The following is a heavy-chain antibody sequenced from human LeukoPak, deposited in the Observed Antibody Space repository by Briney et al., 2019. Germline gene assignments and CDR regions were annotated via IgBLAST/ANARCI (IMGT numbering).Heavy chain of an antibody. CDR2: TNHSGST. CDR1: GGSISSYY. V-gene: IGHV4-34*01. CDR3: ARGPKTWGGGSCYIAY. J-gene: IGHJ4*02. D-gene: IGHD2-15*01. Sequence: SETLSLTCTVSGGSISSYYWSWIRQPPGKGLEWIGETNHSGSTNYNPSLKSRVTISVDTSKNQFSLKLGSVTAADTAVYYCARGPKTWGGGSCYIAYWGQGTLVTVSS.